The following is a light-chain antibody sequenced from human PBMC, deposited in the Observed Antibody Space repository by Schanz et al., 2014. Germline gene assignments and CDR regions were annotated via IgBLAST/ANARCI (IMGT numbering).Light chain of an antibody. V-gene: IGKV3-20*01. CDR1: QSVTSTS. Sequence: DIVLTQFPDTLSLSPGERATLSCRASQSVTSTSLAWYQQKPGQAPRLLISGASSRATGIPDRFSGRGSGTDFTLTIDRLEPEDFAVYYCHQCDTSPFTFGPGTKVEIK. CDR3: HQCDTSPFT. J-gene: IGKJ3*01. CDR2: GAS.